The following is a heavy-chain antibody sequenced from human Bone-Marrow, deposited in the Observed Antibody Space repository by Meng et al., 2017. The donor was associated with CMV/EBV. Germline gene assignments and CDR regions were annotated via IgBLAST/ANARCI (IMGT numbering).Heavy chain of an antibody. CDR2: IYHSGST. J-gene: IGHJ4*02. CDR1: GYSISSGYY. CDR3: ARRSEMSTNGFDY. D-gene: IGHD2-8*01. Sequence: SETLSLTCTVSGYSISSGYYWGWIRQPPGKGLEWIGSIYHSGSTYYNPSLKSRVTISVDTSKKQFSLKLSSVTAADTAVYYCARRSEMSTNGFDYWGQGTLVTVSS. V-gene: IGHV4-38-2*02.